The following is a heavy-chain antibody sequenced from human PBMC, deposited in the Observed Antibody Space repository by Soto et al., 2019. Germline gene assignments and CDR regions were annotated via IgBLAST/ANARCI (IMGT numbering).Heavy chain of an antibody. V-gene: IGHV4-59*08. CDR3: ARLSPYCSSTSCYAEYVQH. CDR1: GGSISSYY. J-gene: IGHJ1*01. CDR2: IYYSGST. Sequence: SETLSLTCTVSGGSISSYYWSWIRQPPGKGLEWIGYIYYSGSTNYDPSLKSRVTISVDTSKNQFSLKLSSVTAADTAVYYCARLSPYCSSTSCYAEYVQHWGQGTLVTVSS. D-gene: IGHD2-2*01.